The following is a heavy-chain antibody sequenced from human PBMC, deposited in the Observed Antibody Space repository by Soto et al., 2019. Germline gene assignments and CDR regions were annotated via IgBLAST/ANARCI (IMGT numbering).Heavy chain of an antibody. D-gene: IGHD2-2*01. CDR3: ARGIDVVVVPADSGGMDV. CDR2: IIPLFGST. CDR1: GGTFSTHT. Sequence: GASVKVSCKTTGGTFSTHTLTWVRQAPGQGLEWMGGIIPLFGSTNYAQQFQGRVTITADESTSTAYMELSSLTSEDTAVYYCARGIDVVVVPADSGGMDVWGQGTTVTVSS. V-gene: IGHV1-69*13. J-gene: IGHJ6*02.